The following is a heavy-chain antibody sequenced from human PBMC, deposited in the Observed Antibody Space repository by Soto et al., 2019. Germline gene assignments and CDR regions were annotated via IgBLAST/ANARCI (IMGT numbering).Heavy chain of an antibody. V-gene: IGHV1-3*01. Sequence: ASVKVSCKASGYTFTGYGIHWVRQAPGQRLEWMGWINAANGDTKYSPKFQGRVTITRDTSASTAYVELSSLRSEDTAVYYCVRRHVSEPGIDGCERWGKGTLVSVS. D-gene: IGHD6-13*01. CDR3: VRRHVSEPGIDGCER. J-gene: IGHJ5*02. CDR2: INAANGDT. CDR1: GYTFTGYG.